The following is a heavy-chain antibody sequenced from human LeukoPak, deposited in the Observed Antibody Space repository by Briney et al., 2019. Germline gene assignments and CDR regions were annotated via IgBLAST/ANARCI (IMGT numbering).Heavy chain of an antibody. V-gene: IGHV3-20*01. CDR3: ARVNSSSWYSAFDF. CDR1: GFTFDDYG. Sequence: GGSLRLSCAASGFTFDDYGMSWVRQAPGKGLEWVSGINWNGGSTGYADSVKGRFTISRDNVKNSLYLQMNSLRAEDSALYHCARVNSSSWYSAFDFWGQGTLVTVSS. D-gene: IGHD6-13*01. J-gene: IGHJ4*02. CDR2: INWNGGST.